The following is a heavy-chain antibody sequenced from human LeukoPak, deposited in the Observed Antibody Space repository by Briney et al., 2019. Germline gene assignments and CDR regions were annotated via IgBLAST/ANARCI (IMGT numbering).Heavy chain of an antibody. V-gene: IGHV6-1*01. J-gene: IGHJ4*02. CDR2: TYYRSKWYN. D-gene: IGHD3-3*01. CDR1: GDSVSSNSAA. CDR3: ARDLRITIFGVVIVYFDY. Sequence: SQTLSLTCAISGDSVSSNSAAWNWIRQSPSRGLEWLGRTYYRSKWYNDYAVSVKSRITINPDTSKNQFSLQLNSVTPEDTAVYYCARDLRITIFGVVIVYFDYWGQGTLVTVSS.